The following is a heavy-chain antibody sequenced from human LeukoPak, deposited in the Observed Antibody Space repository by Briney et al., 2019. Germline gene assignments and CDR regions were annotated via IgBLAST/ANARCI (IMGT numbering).Heavy chain of an antibody. CDR3: ARDPERGYSYGLADY. CDR1: GFTFSSYS. J-gene: IGHJ4*02. Sequence: GGSLRLSCAASGFTFSSYSMNWVRQAPGKGLEWVSSISSSSSYIYYADSVKGRFTISRDNAKNSLYLQMNSLRAEDTAVYYCARDPERGYSYGLADYWGQGTLVTVSS. CDR2: ISSSSSYI. V-gene: IGHV3-21*01. D-gene: IGHD5-18*01.